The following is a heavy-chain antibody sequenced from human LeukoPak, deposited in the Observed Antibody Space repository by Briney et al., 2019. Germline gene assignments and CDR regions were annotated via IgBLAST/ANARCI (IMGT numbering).Heavy chain of an antibody. Sequence: KTGGSLRLSCAASGFTFDFYAMSWVRQAPGKGLEWVSSISSSSSYIYYADSVKGRFTISRDNAKNSLYLQMNSLRAEDTAIYYCAREDDWNYEDYWGQGTLVTVSS. J-gene: IGHJ4*02. CDR3: AREDDWNYEDY. V-gene: IGHV3-21*01. CDR2: ISSSSSYI. CDR1: GFTFDFYA. D-gene: IGHD1-7*01.